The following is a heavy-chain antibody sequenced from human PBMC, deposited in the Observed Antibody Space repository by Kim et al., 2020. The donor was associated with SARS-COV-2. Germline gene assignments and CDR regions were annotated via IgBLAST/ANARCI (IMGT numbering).Heavy chain of an antibody. Sequence: GGSLRLSCAASEFTFSSYAMSWVRQAPGKGLEWVSSISGTGDRTHYADSVKGRFTISRDNSKNTLYLQMNTLRAEDTAVYYCANHRGAGYAVYWGQGTLVTVSS. CDR2: ISGTGDRT. CDR1: EFTFSSYA. D-gene: IGHD3-10*01. V-gene: IGHV3-23*01. J-gene: IGHJ4*02. CDR3: ANHRGAGYAVY.